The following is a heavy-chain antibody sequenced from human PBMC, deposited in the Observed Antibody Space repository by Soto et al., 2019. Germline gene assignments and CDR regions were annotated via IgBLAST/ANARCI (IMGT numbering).Heavy chain of an antibody. J-gene: IGHJ6*03. CDR1: GVTFSSYA. Sequence: GGSLRLSCAAAGVTFSSYAMSWVRQAPGKGLEWVSAISGSGGSTYYADSVNGRFTISRDNSKNTLYLQMHSLRAEDTAVYYCAKAPVHCSSTSCQYYYSYMDVWAKGTTVTVSS. CDR3: AKAPVHCSSTSCQYYYSYMDV. D-gene: IGHD2-2*01. V-gene: IGHV3-23*01. CDR2: ISGSGGST.